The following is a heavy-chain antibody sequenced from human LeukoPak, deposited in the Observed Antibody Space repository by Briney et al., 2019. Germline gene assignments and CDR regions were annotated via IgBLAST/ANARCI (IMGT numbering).Heavy chain of an antibody. V-gene: IGHV3-7*01. CDR1: GFTFATSW. CDR3: AKSLDY. J-gene: IGHJ4*02. CDR2: IKGDGSET. Sequence: PGGSLRLSCAASGFTFATSWMDWVRQAPGKGLEWVANIKGDGSETYYGGSAKGRFTVLRDNAKNSLYLQMDSLRVEDTAIYYCAKSLDYWGQGTLVTVSS.